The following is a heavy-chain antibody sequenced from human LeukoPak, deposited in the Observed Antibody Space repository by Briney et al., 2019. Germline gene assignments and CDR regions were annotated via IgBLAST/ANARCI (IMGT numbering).Heavy chain of an antibody. D-gene: IGHD3-22*01. CDR2: VSATGYTT. V-gene: IGHV3-48*01. CDR1: GFTFSSYG. J-gene: IGHJ3*02. CDR3: ARDHHRRLYDSQARDTFDI. Sequence: PGGSLRLSCAASGFTFSSYGMSWVRQAPGKGLEWVSYVSATGYTTSYADSVKGRFTISRDNAENSLYLQMNSLRAEDTAVYYCARDHHRRLYDSQARDTFDIWGQGTMVTVSS.